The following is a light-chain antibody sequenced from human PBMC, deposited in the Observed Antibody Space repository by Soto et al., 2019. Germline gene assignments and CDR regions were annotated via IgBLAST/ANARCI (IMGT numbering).Light chain of an antibody. V-gene: IGKV1-27*01. CDR3: QKYNSAPLT. J-gene: IGKJ4*01. CDR2: ATS. Sequence: DVQMTQSPSSLLAFEGDRVTITCRASQGIAPYLAWFQQKPGKVPKLLIYATSTLQSGVPSRFSGSGSGTDFTLTINSLQPEDVGTYYGQKYNSAPLTFGGGTKVEIK. CDR1: QGIAPY.